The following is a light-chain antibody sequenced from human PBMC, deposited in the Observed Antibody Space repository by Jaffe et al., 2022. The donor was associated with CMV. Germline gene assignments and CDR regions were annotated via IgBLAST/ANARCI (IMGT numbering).Light chain of an antibody. CDR1: QRLFHRSGYNY. CDR2: LGS. CDR3: MQALEGIT. J-gene: IGKJ5*01. V-gene: IGKV2-28*01. Sequence: DIVMTQSPLSLTVTPGEPASISCKSSQRLFHRSGYNYLDWYLQKPGQSPQLLISLGSDRASGVPDRFSGSGSGTDFTLEISRVEAEDVGVYYCMQALEGITFGQGTRLEIK.